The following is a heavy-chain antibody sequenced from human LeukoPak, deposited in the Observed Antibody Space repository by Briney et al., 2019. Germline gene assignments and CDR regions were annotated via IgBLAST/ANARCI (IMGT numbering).Heavy chain of an antibody. J-gene: IGHJ5*02. Sequence: SVKVSCKASGGTFSSYAISWVRQAPGQGLEWMGGIIPIFGTANYAQKFQGRVTITADESTSTAYMELSSLRSEDTAVYYCAGGIAVAGTWFDPWGQGTLVAVSS. CDR3: AGGIAVAGTWFDP. CDR2: IIPIFGTA. V-gene: IGHV1-69*13. CDR1: GGTFSSYA. D-gene: IGHD6-19*01.